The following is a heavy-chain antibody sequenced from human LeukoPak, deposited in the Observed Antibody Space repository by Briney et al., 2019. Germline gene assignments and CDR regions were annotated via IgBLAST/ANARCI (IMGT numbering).Heavy chain of an antibody. Sequence: GASVKVSCKASGYTLTGYYMHWVRQAPGQGLEWMGWINPNSGGTNYAQKFQGRVTMTRDTSISTAYMELSRLRSDDTAVYCCARDNELRYFDWSPRYYYYYYMDVWGKGTTVTVSS. CDR2: INPNSGGT. J-gene: IGHJ6*03. CDR3: ARDNELRYFDWSPRYYYYYYMDV. CDR1: GYTLTGYY. D-gene: IGHD3-9*01. V-gene: IGHV1-2*02.